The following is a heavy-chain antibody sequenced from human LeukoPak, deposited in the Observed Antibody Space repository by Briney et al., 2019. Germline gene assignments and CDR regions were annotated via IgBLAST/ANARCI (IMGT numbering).Heavy chain of an antibody. J-gene: IGHJ5*01. CDR2: ISGSGGNT. D-gene: IGHD4-11*01. CDR3: AKDLHDYGNYVGWFDS. Sequence: GGSLRLSCVASGFTFSSHAMDWVREAPGKGLEWVSAISGSGGNTYYADSVKGRFTISRDHSKTTLFLQMNSLRAEDTAVYYCAKDLHDYGNYVGWFDSWGQGTLVTVSS. V-gene: IGHV3-23*01. CDR1: GFTFSSHA.